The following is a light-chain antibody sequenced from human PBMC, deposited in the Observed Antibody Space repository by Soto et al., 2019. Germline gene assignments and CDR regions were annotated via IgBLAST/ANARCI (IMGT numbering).Light chain of an antibody. CDR3: QQRTDWPPMYT. J-gene: IGKJ2*01. V-gene: IGKV3-11*01. CDR1: QSVSSY. Sequence: EVLLTQSPATLSLSPGETATLSCRASQSVSSYLAWYQQKPGQSPRLLIYGASFRATGIPARFSGSGAGTDFTLTISSLEPEDFAVYYCQQRTDWPPMYTFGQGTKLEIK. CDR2: GAS.